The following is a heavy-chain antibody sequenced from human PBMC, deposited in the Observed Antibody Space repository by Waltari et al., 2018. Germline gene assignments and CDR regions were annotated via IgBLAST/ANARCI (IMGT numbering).Heavy chain of an antibody. CDR3: AKANTIFGVVRTWYYMDV. CDR1: GFTFGRYG. J-gene: IGHJ6*03. D-gene: IGHD3-3*01. Sequence: QVQLVESGGGVVQPGRSLRLSFAASGFTFGRYGRAGIRQAPGKGLEWIGEINQSGRTNYNPSLKSRVTISIDTSKKQFSLKVRSVTAAETAVYYCAKANTIFGVVRTWYYMDVWGKGTTVTVSS. V-gene: IGHV4-34*01. CDR2: INQSGRT.